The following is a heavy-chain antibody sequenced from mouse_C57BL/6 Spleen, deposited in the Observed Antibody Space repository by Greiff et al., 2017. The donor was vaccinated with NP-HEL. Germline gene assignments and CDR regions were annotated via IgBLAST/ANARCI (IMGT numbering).Heavy chain of an antibody. V-gene: IGHV1-64*01. CDR2: IHPNSGST. Sequence: QVQLQQSGAELVKPGASVKLSCKASGYTFTSYWMHWVKQRPGQGLEWIGMIHPNSGSTNYNEKFKSKATLTVDKSSSTAYMQLSSLTSEDSAVYYCASYYYGSSYIYAMDYWGQGTSVTVSS. CDR1: GYTFTSYW. D-gene: IGHD1-1*01. J-gene: IGHJ4*01. CDR3: ASYYYGSSYIYAMDY.